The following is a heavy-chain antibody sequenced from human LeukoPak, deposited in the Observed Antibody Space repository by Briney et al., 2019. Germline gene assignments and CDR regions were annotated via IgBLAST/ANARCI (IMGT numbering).Heavy chain of an antibody. CDR2: ISWNSGSI. CDR1: GFTFDDYA. Sequence: GGSLRLSCAASGFTFDDYAMHWVRQAPGKGLEWVSGISWNSGSIGYADSVKGRFTISRDNAKNSLYLQMNSLRAEDTALYYCAKSGEVGASSPLDFDYWVQGTLVTVSS. V-gene: IGHV3-9*01. J-gene: IGHJ4*02. CDR3: AKSGEVGASSPLDFDY. D-gene: IGHD1-26*01.